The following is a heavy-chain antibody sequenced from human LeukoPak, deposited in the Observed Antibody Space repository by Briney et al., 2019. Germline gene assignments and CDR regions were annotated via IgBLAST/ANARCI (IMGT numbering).Heavy chain of an antibody. CDR1: GYSFTSYW. D-gene: IGHD3-9*01. CDR2: IYPGDSDT. J-gene: IGHJ6*02. Sequence: GESLKISCKGSGYSFTSYWIGWVRQMPGKGLEWMGIIYPGDSDTRYSPSFQGQVTISADKSISTAYLQWSSLKASDTAMYYCAREGVGRAFYDILTGYPRPYYYYGMDVWGQGTTVTVSS. CDR3: AREGVGRAFYDILTGYPRPYYYYGMDV. V-gene: IGHV5-51*01.